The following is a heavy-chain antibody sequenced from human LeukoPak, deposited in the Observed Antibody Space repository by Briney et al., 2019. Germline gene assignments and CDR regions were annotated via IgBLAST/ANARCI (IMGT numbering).Heavy chain of an antibody. J-gene: IGHJ4*02. D-gene: IGHD4-17*01. CDR2: IYYSGTT. Sequence: SETLSLTCTVSGGSIISNYWSWIRQPPGKGLEWIEYIYYSGTTNYNPSLKSRVTISVDTSKNQFSLKLNSVTAADTAVYYCARGAYGTQSFDYWGQGTLVTVSS. V-gene: IGHV4-59*01. CDR1: GGSIISNY. CDR3: ARGAYGTQSFDY.